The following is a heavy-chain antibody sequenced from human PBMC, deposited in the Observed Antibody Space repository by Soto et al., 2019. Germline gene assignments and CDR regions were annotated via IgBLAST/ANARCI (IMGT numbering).Heavy chain of an antibody. V-gene: IGHV3-21*06. CDR2: ISSTTNYI. J-gene: IGHJ4*02. CDR3: ARETEDLTSNFDY. CDR1: GFTFTRYS. Sequence: GGSLRLSCAASGFTFTRYSMNWVRQAPGKGLEWVSSISSTTNYIYYGDSMKGRFTISRDNAKNSLYLEMNSLRAEDTAVYYCARETEDLTSNFDYWGQGPLVTVSS.